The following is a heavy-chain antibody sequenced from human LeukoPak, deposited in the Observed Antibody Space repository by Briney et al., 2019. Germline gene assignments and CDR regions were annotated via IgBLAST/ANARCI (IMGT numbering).Heavy chain of an antibody. CDR2: IYHTGST. Sequence: PSETLSLTCTVSGGSISSYYWSWIRQPPGKGLEWIANIYHTGSTNYNPSLSSRVTISIDTAKNQFSLKLTSVTAADTAVYYCARRGRNSSGWQDYLWGLGTLVTVSS. J-gene: IGHJ4*02. D-gene: IGHD6-25*01. CDR3: ARRGRNSSGWQDYL. CDR1: GGSISSYY. V-gene: IGHV4-59*01.